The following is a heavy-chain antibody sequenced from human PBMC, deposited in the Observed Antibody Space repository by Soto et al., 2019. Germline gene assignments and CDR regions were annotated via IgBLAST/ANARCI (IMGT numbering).Heavy chain of an antibody. CDR2: IYYSGST. Sequence: QLQLQESGPGLVKPSETLSLTCTVSGGSISSSNYYWGWIRQPPGKGLEWIGSIYYSGSTYYNPSLKSRVPISVDTSKNQFSLKLSSVTAAHTAVYYCATQEVGGSYVYTFDPWGQGTLDTVSS. V-gene: IGHV4-39*01. CDR3: ATQEVGGSYVYTFDP. CDR1: GGSISSSNYY. J-gene: IGHJ5*02. D-gene: IGHD1-26*01.